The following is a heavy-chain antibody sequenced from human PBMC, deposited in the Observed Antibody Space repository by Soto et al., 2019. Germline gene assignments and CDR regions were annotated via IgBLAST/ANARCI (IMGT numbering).Heavy chain of an antibody. Sequence: ASVKVSCKASGGTFSSYAISWVRQAPGQGLEWMGGIIPIFGTANYAQKFQGRVTITADKSTSTAYMELSSLRSEDTAVYYCARVPPPPNYYDSSGPTGHWGQGTLVTVSS. D-gene: IGHD3-22*01. CDR2: IIPIFGTA. CDR3: ARVPPPPNYYDSSGPTGH. CDR1: GGTFSSYA. J-gene: IGHJ4*02. V-gene: IGHV1-69*06.